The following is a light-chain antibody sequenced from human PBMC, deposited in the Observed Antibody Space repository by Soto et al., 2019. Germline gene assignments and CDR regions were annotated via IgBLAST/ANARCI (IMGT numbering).Light chain of an antibody. CDR1: QNVDTF. CDR3: QQRNKWPLT. Sequence: DIVLTQSPGTVSVSPGERVSLSCRASQNVDTFLAWYQQKPGQAPRLLIYDASRRATGIPDRFSGSGSGTEFTLTITSLEPEDLGVYYCQQRNKWPLTFGAGTRVEI. V-gene: IGKV3-11*01. CDR2: DAS. J-gene: IGKJ4*01.